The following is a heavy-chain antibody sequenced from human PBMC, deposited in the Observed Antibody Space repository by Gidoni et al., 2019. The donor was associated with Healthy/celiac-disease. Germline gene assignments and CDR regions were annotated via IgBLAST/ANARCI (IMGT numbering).Heavy chain of an antibody. CDR1: GGTFSSYA. D-gene: IGHD2-2*01. V-gene: IGHV1-69*01. Sequence: QVQLVQSGAEVKKPGSSVKVSCKASGGTFSSYAISWVRQAPGQGLEWMGGIIPIFGTANYAQKFQGRVTITADESTSTAYMELSSLRSEDTAVYYCARGIVVVPAAMGNYYYYMDVWGKGTTVTVSS. CDR2: IIPIFGTA. J-gene: IGHJ6*03. CDR3: ARGIVVVPAAMGNYYYYMDV.